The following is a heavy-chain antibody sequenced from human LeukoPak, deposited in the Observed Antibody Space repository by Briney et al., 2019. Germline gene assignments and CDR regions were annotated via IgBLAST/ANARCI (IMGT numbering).Heavy chain of an antibody. CDR2: INHSGST. V-gene: IGHV4-34*01. CDR1: GGSFSGYY. Sequence: PSETLSLTCAVYGGSFSGYYWSWIRQPPGKGLEWIGEINHSGSTNYNPSLKSRVTISVDTSKNQFSLKLSSVTAADTAVYYCARGHSSSWPALTYYYYGMDVWGQGTTVTVSS. D-gene: IGHD6-13*01. CDR3: ARGHSSSWPALTYYYYGMDV. J-gene: IGHJ6*02.